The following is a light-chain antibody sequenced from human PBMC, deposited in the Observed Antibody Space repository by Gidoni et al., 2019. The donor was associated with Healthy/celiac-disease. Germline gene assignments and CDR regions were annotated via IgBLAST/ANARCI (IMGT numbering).Light chain of an antibody. Sequence: DIQLTQSPSFLSASVGDRVTITYRASQGISSYLAWYQQKPGKAPKLLIYAASTLQSGVPSRFSGSGSGTEFTLPIISLQPEDFATYYCQQLNSYPPWTFGQGTKLEIK. V-gene: IGKV1-9*01. CDR2: AAS. CDR1: QGISSY. J-gene: IGKJ2*02. CDR3: QQLNSYPPWT.